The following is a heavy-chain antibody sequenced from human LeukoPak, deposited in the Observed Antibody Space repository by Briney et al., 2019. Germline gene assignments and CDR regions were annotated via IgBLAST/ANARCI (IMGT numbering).Heavy chain of an antibody. Sequence: GGSLRLACAASRFTFSSYAMSWVRQAPGKGLEWVSVIYSGGSTYYTDSMKGRFTISRNNSKNTLYLQMNSLRAEDTAVYYCARALREWELPENYYFDYWGQGTLVTVSS. V-gene: IGHV3-66*01. J-gene: IGHJ4*02. CDR2: IYSGGST. CDR1: RFTFSSYA. CDR3: ARALREWELPENYYFDY. D-gene: IGHD1-26*01.